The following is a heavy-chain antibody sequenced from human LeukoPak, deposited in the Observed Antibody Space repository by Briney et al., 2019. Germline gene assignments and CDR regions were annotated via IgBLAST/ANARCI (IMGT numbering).Heavy chain of an antibody. CDR3: ARDYWWNYDY. Sequence: GGSLRLSCAASGFTVSGNYMSWVRLAPGKGLEWVSVIYVGGNTDYADSVKGRFTISRDNSKNTIYLQMDSLRAEDTAIYYCARDYWWNYDYWGQGTLVTVSS. CDR2: IYVGGNT. V-gene: IGHV3-53*05. D-gene: IGHD1-7*01. J-gene: IGHJ4*02. CDR1: GFTVSGNY.